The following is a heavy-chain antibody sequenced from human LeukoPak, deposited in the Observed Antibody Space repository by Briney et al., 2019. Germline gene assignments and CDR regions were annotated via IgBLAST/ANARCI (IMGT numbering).Heavy chain of an antibody. CDR3: AAGGTTVVTPDYYYYGMDV. V-gene: IGHV1-58*02. J-gene: IGHJ6*02. CDR2: IVVGSGNT. D-gene: IGHD4-23*01. CDR1: GFTFTSSA. Sequence: ASVKVSCKASGFTFTSSAMQWVRQARGQRLEWIGWIVVGSGNTNYAQKFQERVTITRDMSTSTAYMELSSLRSEDTAVYYCAAGGTTVVTPDYYYYGMDVWGQGTTVTVFS.